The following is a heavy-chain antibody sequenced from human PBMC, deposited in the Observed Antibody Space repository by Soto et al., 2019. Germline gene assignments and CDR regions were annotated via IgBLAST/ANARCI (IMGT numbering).Heavy chain of an antibody. CDR1: GFTVSSHY. V-gene: IGHV3-53*02. CDR2: IYSGGST. J-gene: IGHJ4*02. D-gene: IGHD3-22*01. CDR3: ARGYDSSGLDY. Sequence: EVQLVETGGGLIQPGGSLRLSCAASGFTVSSHYMSWVRQSPGKGLEWVSVIYSGGSTYYADSVKCRFTISRDNSKNTLYLQINSLRAEDTAVYYCARGYDSSGLDYWGQGTLVTVSS.